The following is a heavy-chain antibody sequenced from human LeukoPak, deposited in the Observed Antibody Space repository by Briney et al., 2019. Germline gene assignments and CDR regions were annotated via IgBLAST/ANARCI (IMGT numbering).Heavy chain of an antibody. CDR2: IRSKDYGGTT. V-gene: IGHV3-49*03. J-gene: IGHJ4*02. Sequence: GGSLRLSCTASGFTFGDYAMSWFRQAPGKGLEWVGFIRSKDYGGTTEYAASVKGRFIISRDDSKSIAYLQMNSLKTEDTAVYYCTRGVGGIYFDYWGQGTLVTVSS. D-gene: IGHD1-26*01. CDR1: GFTFGDYA. CDR3: TRGVGGIYFDY.